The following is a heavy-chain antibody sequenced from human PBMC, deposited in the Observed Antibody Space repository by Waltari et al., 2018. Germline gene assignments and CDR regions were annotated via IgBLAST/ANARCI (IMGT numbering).Heavy chain of an antibody. J-gene: IGHJ4*02. CDR1: GYTFTGYY. V-gene: IGHV1-2*02. D-gene: IGHD5-12*01. Sequence: QVQLVQSGAEVKKPGASVKVSCKASGYTFTGYYMHWVRQAPGQGLEWMGWINPNSGGTNYAQKCQGRVTMTRDTSISTAYMELSRLRSDDTAVYYCARDIGVATVVYWGQGTLVTVSS. CDR2: INPNSGGT. CDR3: ARDIGVATVVY.